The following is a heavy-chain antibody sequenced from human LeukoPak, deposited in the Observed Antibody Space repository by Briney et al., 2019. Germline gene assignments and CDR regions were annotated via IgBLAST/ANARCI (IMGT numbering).Heavy chain of an antibody. J-gene: IGHJ6*03. Sequence: GASVKVSCKASGYTFTSYVISWVRQAPGQGLEWMGWISGYNGNTNYAQKLQGRLTMTTDTSTSTAYMELRSLRSDDTAVYYCARAAIDSSGWQTIYYYYYYMDVWGKGTTVTISS. V-gene: IGHV1-18*01. CDR2: ISGYNGNT. D-gene: IGHD6-19*01. CDR3: ARAAIDSSGWQTIYYYYYYMDV. CDR1: GYTFTSYV.